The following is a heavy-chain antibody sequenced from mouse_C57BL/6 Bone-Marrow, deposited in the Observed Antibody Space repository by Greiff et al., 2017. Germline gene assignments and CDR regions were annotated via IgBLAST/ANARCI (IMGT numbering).Heavy chain of an antibody. D-gene: IGHD3-2*02. CDR1: GYTFTSYW. J-gene: IGHJ2*01. V-gene: IGHV1-61*01. CDR2: IYPSDSET. CDR3: ARRGSSGDDY. Sequence: QVQLKQPGAELVRPGSSVKLSCKASGYTFTSYWMDWVKQRPGQGLEWIGNIYPSDSETHYNQKFKDKATLTVDKSSSTAYMQLSSLTSEDSAVYYCARRGSSGDDYWGQGTTLTVSS.